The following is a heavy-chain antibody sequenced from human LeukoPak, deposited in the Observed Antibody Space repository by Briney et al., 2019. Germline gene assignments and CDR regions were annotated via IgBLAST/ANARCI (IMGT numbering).Heavy chain of an antibody. J-gene: IGHJ4*02. Sequence: GGSLRLSCAASGFTFSSYAMSWVRQAPGKGLEWVSATSGSGGSTYYADSVKGRFTISRDNSKNTLYLQMNSLRAEDTAVYYCAKGTGLFMITFGGVEFDYWGQGTLVTVSS. CDR1: GFTFSSYA. V-gene: IGHV3-23*01. D-gene: IGHD3-16*01. CDR2: TSGSGGST. CDR3: AKGTGLFMITFGGVEFDY.